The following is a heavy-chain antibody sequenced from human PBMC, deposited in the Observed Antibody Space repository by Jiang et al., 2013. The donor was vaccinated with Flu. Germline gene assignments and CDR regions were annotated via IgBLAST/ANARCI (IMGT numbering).Heavy chain of an antibody. CDR3: VKGFIAAAENYFDY. CDR1: SYA. D-gene: IGHD6-13*01. V-gene: IGHV3-64D*09. CDR2: ISSNGGST. Sequence: SYAMHWVRQAPGKGLEYVSAISSNGGSTYYADSVKGRFTISRDNSKNTLYLQMSSLRAEDTAVYYCVKGFIAAAENYFDYWGQGTLVTVSS. J-gene: IGHJ4*02.